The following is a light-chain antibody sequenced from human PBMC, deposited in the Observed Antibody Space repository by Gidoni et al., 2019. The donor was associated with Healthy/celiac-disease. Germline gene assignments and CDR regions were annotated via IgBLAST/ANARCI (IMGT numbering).Light chain of an antibody. CDR2: DAS. J-gene: IGKJ4*01. CDR1: QSVSSY. Sequence: EIVLTQSPATLSLSPGERATLPCRASQSVSSYLAWYQQKPDQAPRLLIYDASNRATGIPARFSGSGSGTDFTLPISSLEPEDFAVYYCQQRSNWPPLTFGGXTKVEIK. V-gene: IGKV3-11*01. CDR3: QQRSNWPPLT.